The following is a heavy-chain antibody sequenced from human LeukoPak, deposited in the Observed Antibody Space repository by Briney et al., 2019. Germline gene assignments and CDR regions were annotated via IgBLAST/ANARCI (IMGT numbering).Heavy chain of an antibody. Sequence: PGGSLRLSCAASGFTFSSYAMSWVRQAPGKGLEWVSAISGSGGSTYYADSVKGRFTISRDNSKNTLYLQMNSLRAEDTAVYYCAKDSGGVWSGYPYDAFDIWGQGTMVTVSS. CDR2: ISGSGGST. CDR3: AKDSGGVWSGYPYDAFDI. V-gene: IGHV3-23*01. J-gene: IGHJ3*02. CDR1: GFTFSSYA. D-gene: IGHD3-3*01.